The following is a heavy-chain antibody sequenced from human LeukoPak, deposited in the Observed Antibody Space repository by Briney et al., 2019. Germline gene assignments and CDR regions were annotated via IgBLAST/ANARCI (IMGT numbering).Heavy chain of an antibody. D-gene: IGHD3-3*01. CDR3: AKDYRPHDFWSGLVDY. CDR1: GFTFSNYG. CDR2: ISYDGSNK. Sequence: TGVSLRLSCAASGFTFSNYGMHWVRQAPGKGLEGGTLISYDGSNKYYADSVKGRFTISRYNSKNTLYLQMNSLRAEDRSVYYCAKDYRPHDFWSGLVDYWGQGTLVTVSS. V-gene: IGHV3-30*18. J-gene: IGHJ4*02.